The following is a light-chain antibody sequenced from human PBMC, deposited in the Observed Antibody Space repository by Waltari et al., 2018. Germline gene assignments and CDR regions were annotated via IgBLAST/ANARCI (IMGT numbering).Light chain of an antibody. CDR3: QQCYSTLELT. CDR1: QSISSY. Sequence: DIQMTQSPSSLSASVGDRVTITCRASQSISSYLNWYQQKPGKAPKLLIYAASSLQSWVPSRFSGSGSGTDFTLTICSLQPEDFASYYCQQCYSTLELTFCGVTLVEIK. J-gene: IGKJ4*01. CDR2: AAS. V-gene: IGKV1-39*01.